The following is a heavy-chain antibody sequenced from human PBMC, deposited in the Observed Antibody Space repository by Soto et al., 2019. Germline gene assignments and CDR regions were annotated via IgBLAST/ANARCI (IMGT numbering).Heavy chain of an antibody. CDR3: AREGGTSPGQDYYYYGMDV. Sequence: QVQLVESGGGVVQPGRSLRLSCAASGFTFSSYAMHWVRQAPGKGLEWVAVISYDGRKKYYADYVKGRFTISRDNSKNTLYLQMNSLRAEDTAVYYCAREGGTSPGQDYYYYGMDVWGQGTTVTVSS. J-gene: IGHJ6*02. V-gene: IGHV3-30-3*01. D-gene: IGHD2-2*01. CDR1: GFTFSSYA. CDR2: ISYDGRKK.